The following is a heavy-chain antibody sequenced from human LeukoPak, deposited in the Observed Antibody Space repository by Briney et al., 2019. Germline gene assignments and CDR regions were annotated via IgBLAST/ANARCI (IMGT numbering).Heavy chain of an antibody. V-gene: IGHV4-4*02. J-gene: IGHJ3*02. Sequence: SQTLSLTCAVSGASISSSNWWNWIRQPPGKRLEWIGEIYHSGSTNYNPSLKSRVTISVDKSKNQFSLKLSSVTAADTAVYYCARDVRLPRRAFDIWGQGTMATVSS. CDR2: IYHSGST. D-gene: IGHD5-18*01. CDR3: ARDVRLPRRAFDI. CDR1: GASISSSNW.